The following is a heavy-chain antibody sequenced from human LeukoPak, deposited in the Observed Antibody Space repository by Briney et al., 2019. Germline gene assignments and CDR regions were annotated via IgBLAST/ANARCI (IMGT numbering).Heavy chain of an antibody. D-gene: IGHD3-10*01. CDR1: GFTFSSYS. Sequence: GGSLRLSCAASGFTFSSYSMDWVRQAPGKGLEWVSGISWNSGSIGYADSVKGRFTISRDNAKNSLYLQMNSLRAEDTAVYYCASGITMVRGVICWGQGTLVTVSS. J-gene: IGHJ4*02. CDR3: ASGITMVRGVIC. CDR2: ISWNSGSI. V-gene: IGHV3-48*04.